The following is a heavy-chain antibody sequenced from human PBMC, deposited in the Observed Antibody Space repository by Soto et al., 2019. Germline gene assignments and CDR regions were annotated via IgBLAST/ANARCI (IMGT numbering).Heavy chain of an antibody. CDR1: GFIFRNYA. Sequence: PGGSLRLSCAASGFIFRNYAIHWVRQAPGKGLEWVAVISRDGSHKYYLDSVKGRFTISRDNSKDTVNLLMNSLRDDDSAMYYCARSRNSAVADSFDFWGQGNLVTVSS. V-gene: IGHV3-30*04. D-gene: IGHD1-26*01. CDR3: ARSRNSAVADSFDF. J-gene: IGHJ4*02. CDR2: ISRDGSHK.